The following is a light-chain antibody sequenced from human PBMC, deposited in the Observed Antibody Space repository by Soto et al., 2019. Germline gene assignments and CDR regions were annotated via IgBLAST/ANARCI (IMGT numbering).Light chain of an antibody. J-gene: IGLJ1*01. CDR3: SSYAGNNNLV. V-gene: IGLV2-8*01. CDR1: SSDVGVGGYNF. CDR2: EVS. Sequence: QSVLTQPPSASGSPGQSVTISCTGTSSDVGVGGYNFVSWYQQHPGKAPKLILYEVSQRPSGVPDRFSGSKSGNTASLTVSGLQAEDEADYYCSSYAGNNNLVFGTGTKLNVL.